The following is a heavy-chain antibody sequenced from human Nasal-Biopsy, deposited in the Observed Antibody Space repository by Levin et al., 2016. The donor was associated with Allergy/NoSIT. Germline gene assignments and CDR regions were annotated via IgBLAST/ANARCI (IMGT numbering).Heavy chain of an antibody. CDR1: GFTFSGYS. CDR3: TRDKSGSYYGPFDY. CDR2: ITAGGDYK. D-gene: IGHD1-26*01. Sequence: GGSLRLSCAASGFTFSGYSMNWVRQAPGKGLEWVSFITAGGDYKYYTDSVKGRFTISRDNAESSLYLQMSSLRAEDTAVYYCTRDKSGSYYGPFDYWGQGTLVTVSS. V-gene: IGHV3-21*01. J-gene: IGHJ4*02.